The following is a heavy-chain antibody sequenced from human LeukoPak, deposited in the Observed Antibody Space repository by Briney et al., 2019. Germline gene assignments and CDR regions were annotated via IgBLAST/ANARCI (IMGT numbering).Heavy chain of an antibody. D-gene: IGHD3-10*01. J-gene: IGHJ4*02. CDR1: GFSFTSYG. CDR3: ARDLSPVVRASPMGY. Sequence: GGSLRLSCAASGFSFTSYGMHWVRQAPGKGLEWVALITYDGYYKYYSDSVKGRFTISSDTSKNTLYLQMNSLRAEDTAVYYCARDLSPVVRASPMGYWGQGTPVTVSS. V-gene: IGHV3-30*03. CDR2: ITYDGYYK.